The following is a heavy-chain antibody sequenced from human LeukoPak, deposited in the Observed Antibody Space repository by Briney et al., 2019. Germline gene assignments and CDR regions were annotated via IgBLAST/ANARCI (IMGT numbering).Heavy chain of an antibody. CDR3: AKGRCSGPGCDSFDY. Sequence: GGSLRLSCAASGLVFGKYAMAWVRQAPGKGLECVSIISDDSSFTYYLDSVKGRSTIFRDNSKNALYLHMNSLKAEDTAVYYCAKGRCSGPGCDSFDYWGQGTLVTVSS. D-gene: IGHD5-12*01. CDR2: ISDDSSFT. J-gene: IGHJ4*02. CDR1: GLVFGKYA. V-gene: IGHV3-23*01.